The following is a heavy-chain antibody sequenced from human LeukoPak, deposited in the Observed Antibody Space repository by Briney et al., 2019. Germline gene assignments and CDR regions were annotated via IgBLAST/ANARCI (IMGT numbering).Heavy chain of an antibody. D-gene: IGHD5-18*01. CDR1: GDSISNYY. Sequence: SETLSLTCTVSGDSISNYYWNWIRQPPGKGLEWIGYIYYSGSTNYNPSLKSRVTISVDTSKNQFSLKLTSVTAADTAVYYCARDAGGYSYGNFDYWGQGTLVIAPS. J-gene: IGHJ4*02. V-gene: IGHV4-59*13. CDR3: ARDAGGYSYGNFDY. CDR2: IYYSGST.